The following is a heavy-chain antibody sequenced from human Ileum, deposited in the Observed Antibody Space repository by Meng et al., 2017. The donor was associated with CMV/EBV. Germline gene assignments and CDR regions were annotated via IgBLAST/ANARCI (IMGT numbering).Heavy chain of an antibody. CDR3: ARKMGVYYFDY. V-gene: IGHV1-2*02. Sequence: QVQVVPSGAEVKEPGDSVKVSCKASRYTITAYYMHWVRPAPGQGLEWMGWIDPNSGGTNYAQKFQGRVTMTRDTSINTAYMELSRLRYDDTAVYYCARKMGVYYFDYWGQGTLVTVSS. D-gene: IGHD2-8*02. J-gene: IGHJ4*02. CDR1: RYTITAYY. CDR2: IDPNSGGT.